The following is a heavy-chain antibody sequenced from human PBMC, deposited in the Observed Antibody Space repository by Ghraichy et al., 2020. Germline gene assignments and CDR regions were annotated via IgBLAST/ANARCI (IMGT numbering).Heavy chain of an antibody. V-gene: IGHV1-2*06. CDR1: GYTFTGYY. Sequence: ALVKVSCKASGYTFTGYYMHWVRQAPGQGLEWMGRINPNSGGTNYAQKFQGRVTMTRDTSISTAYMELSRLRSDDTAVYYCARDVTTGTDAFDIWGQGTMVTVSS. CDR2: INPNSGGT. D-gene: IGHD1-1*01. CDR3: ARDVTTGTDAFDI. J-gene: IGHJ3*02.